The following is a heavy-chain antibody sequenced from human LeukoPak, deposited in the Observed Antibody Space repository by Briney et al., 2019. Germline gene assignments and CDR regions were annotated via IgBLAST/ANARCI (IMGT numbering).Heavy chain of an antibody. CDR3: ASQPEYYESSGYETN. CDR1: GFTFSSYS. V-gene: IGHV3-21*01. Sequence: GGSLRLSCAASGFTFSSYSMNWVRQAPGKGLEWVSSISSSSSYIYYADSVKGRFTISRDNAKNSLYLQMNSLRAEDTAVYYCASQPEYYESSGYETNWGQGTLVTVSS. D-gene: IGHD3-22*01. CDR2: ISSSSSYI. J-gene: IGHJ4*02.